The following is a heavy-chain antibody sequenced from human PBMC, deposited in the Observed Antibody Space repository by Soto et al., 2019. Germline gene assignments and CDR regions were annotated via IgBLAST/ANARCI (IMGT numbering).Heavy chain of an antibody. Sequence: GASVKVSCKASGYTFTSYYMHWVRQAPGQGLEWMGIINPSGGSTSYAQKFQGRVTMTRDTSTSTVYMELSSLRSEDTAVYYCARDRHCSGGSCYSSRAYYFDYWGQGTLVTVSS. J-gene: IGHJ4*02. D-gene: IGHD2-15*01. CDR3: ARDRHCSGGSCYSSRAYYFDY. CDR2: INPSGGST. CDR1: GYTFTSYY. V-gene: IGHV1-46*03.